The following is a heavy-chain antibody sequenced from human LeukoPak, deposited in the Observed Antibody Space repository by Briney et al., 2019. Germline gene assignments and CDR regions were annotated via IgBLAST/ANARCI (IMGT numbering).Heavy chain of an antibody. CDR2: IYSGGST. V-gene: IGHV3-66*01. CDR1: GFTFSRYA. D-gene: IGHD3-22*01. Sequence: GGSLRLSCTASGFTFSRYALNWVRQAPGKGLEWVSVIYSGGSTYYADSVKGRFTISRDNSKNTLYLQMNSLRAEDTAVYYCARASYYDSSGYYDNWFDPWGQGTLVTVSS. J-gene: IGHJ5*02. CDR3: ARASYYDSSGYYDNWFDP.